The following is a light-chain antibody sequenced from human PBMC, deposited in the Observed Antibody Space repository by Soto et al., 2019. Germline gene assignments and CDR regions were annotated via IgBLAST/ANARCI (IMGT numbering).Light chain of an antibody. CDR3: QQANSFPIT. J-gene: IGKJ5*01. V-gene: IGKV1D-12*01. Sequence: DIQMTQSPSSVSASVGDRVTITCRASQGLSSWLAWYQQKPGKAPKLLIYSGSSLQSGVSSRFSGSGGGTDFTLTISSPQPEDFATYYCQQANSFPITFGQGTRLEIK. CDR2: SGS. CDR1: QGLSSW.